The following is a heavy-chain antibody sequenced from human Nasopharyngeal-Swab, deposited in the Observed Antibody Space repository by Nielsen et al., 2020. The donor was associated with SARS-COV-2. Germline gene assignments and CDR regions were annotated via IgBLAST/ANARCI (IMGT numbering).Heavy chain of an antibody. Sequence: VRQAPGKGLEWVSAISGSGGSTYYADSAKGRFTISRDNSKNTLYLQMNSLRAEDTAVYYCAKDEYIVVVPAALRLDYWGQGTLVTVSS. V-gene: IGHV3-23*01. J-gene: IGHJ4*02. D-gene: IGHD2-2*01. CDR2: ISGSGGST. CDR3: AKDEYIVVVPAALRLDY.